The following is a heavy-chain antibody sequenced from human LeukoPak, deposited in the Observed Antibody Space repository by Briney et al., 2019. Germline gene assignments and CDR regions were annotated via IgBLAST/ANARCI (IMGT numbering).Heavy chain of an antibody. Sequence: PGGSLRLSCAAPGFTFSDHHMTWIRQAPGQGLEWISYISGDGETIYFTDSVKGRFSVSRDNAKSSLYLQMDRLRVDDTAVYYCARTYGYYYYFLDVWGKGSTVIVS. CDR2: ISGDGETI. J-gene: IGHJ6*03. V-gene: IGHV3-11*01. CDR3: ARTYGYYYYFLDV. CDR1: GFTFSDHH. D-gene: IGHD3-10*01.